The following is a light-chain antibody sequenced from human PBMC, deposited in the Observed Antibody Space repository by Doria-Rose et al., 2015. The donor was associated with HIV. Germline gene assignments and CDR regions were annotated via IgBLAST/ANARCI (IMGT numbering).Light chain of an antibody. J-gene: IGKJ1*01. V-gene: IGKV3-20*01. CDR2: GAS. CDR3: HQYASSRT. Sequence: EIVMTQSPGTLSLSPGERATLSCRASQSVGANYLAWYQQRPGQSPRLLIYGASSRATDIPDRFSGSGSGTDFTLTISRLEPEDFAVYYCHQYASSRTFGQGTKVEIK. CDR1: QSVGANY.